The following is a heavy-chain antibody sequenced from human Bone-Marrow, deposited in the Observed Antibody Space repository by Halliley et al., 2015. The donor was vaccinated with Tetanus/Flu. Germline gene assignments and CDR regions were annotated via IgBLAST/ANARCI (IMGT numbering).Heavy chain of an antibody. CDR1: GYSFDTKW. V-gene: IGHV5-10-1*01. Sequence: QLVQSGAEVKKPGESLRISCKASGYSFDTKWITWVRQMPGKGLEWMGRIDPSDSYPHSNSSFQGHVTFSVDRSTTTAYMRWTSLEASDSGIYFCARHGGPGNYQFDYWGQGTQVTVSS. D-gene: IGHD3-10*01. CDR2: IDPSDSYP. CDR3: ARHGGPGNYQFDY. J-gene: IGHJ4*02.